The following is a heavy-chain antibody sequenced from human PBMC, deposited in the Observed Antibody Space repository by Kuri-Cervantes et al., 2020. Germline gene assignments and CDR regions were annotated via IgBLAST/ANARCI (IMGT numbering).Heavy chain of an antibody. CDR2: ISGSGGST. CDR3: ARDRYDFWSGDYGMDV. V-gene: IGHV3-23*01. J-gene: IGHJ6*02. Sequence: GGSLRLSCAASGFTFSSYAMSWVRQAPGKGLEWVSAISGSGGSTYYADSVKGRFTISRDNSKNTLYLQMNSLRSDDTAIYYCARDRYDFWSGDYGMDVWGQGTSVTVSS. CDR1: GFTFSSYA. D-gene: IGHD3-3*01.